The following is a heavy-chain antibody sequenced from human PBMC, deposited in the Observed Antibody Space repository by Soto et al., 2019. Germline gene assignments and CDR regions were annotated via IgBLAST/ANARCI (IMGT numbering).Heavy chain of an antibody. CDR2: ISGSGGST. D-gene: IGHD1-20*01. V-gene: IGHV3-23*01. Sequence: GGSLRLSCAASGFTFSSYAMSWVHQAPGKGLEWVSAISGSGGSTYYADSVKGRFTISRDNSKNTLYLQMNSLRAEDTAVYYCAKDPLITGTTENDYWGQGTLVTVSS. CDR3: AKDPLITGTTENDY. CDR1: GFTFSSYA. J-gene: IGHJ4*02.